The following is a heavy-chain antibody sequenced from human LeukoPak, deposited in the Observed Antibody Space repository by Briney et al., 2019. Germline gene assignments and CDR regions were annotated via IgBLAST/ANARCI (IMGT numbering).Heavy chain of an antibody. V-gene: IGHV3-23*01. CDR3: ARDPCHGALDY. J-gene: IGHJ4*02. CDR1: GFTFGSYA. Sequence: GGSLRLSCAASGFTFGSYAMSWVRQAPGMGLEWVSAISGSGGSTYYADSVKGRFTISRDNSKNTLYLQMNSLRAEDTAVYYCARDPCHGALDYWGQGALVTVSS. D-gene: IGHD2-2*01. CDR2: ISGSGGST.